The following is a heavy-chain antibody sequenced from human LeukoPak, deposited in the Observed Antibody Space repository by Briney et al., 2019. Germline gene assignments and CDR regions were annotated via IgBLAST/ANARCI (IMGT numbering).Heavy chain of an antibody. CDR3: AKGVGYYYYMDV. CDR2: TTGSGGST. V-gene: IGHV3-23*01. Sequence: AGGSLRLSCAASGFTFSSYAMSWVRLAPGKGLEWVSATTGSGGSTYYADSVKGRFTISRDNSKNTLYLQMNSLRAEDTAVYYCAKGVGYYYYMDVWGKGTTVTVSS. J-gene: IGHJ6*03. CDR1: GFTFSSYA.